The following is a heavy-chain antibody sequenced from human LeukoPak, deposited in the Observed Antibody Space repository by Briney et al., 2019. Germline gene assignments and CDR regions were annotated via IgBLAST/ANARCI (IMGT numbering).Heavy chain of an antibody. CDR1: GGSISSYY. Sequence: SETLSLTCTVSGGSISSYYWSWIRQPPGKGLEWIGEINHSGSTNYNPSLKSRVTISVDTSKNQFSLKLSSVTAADTAVYYCARDSAMITSLDVWGKGTTVTISS. V-gene: IGHV4-34*01. CDR2: INHSGST. CDR3: ARDSAMITSLDV. J-gene: IGHJ6*04. D-gene: IGHD3-16*01.